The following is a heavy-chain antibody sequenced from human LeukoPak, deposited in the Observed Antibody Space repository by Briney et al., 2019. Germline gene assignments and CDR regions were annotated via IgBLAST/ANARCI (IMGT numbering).Heavy chain of an antibody. V-gene: IGHV3-21*01. CDR1: GFTFSSYS. J-gene: IGHJ4*02. CDR2: ITSSSSYI. D-gene: IGHD1-26*01. Sequence: GGSLRLSCAASGFTFSSYSMNWVRQAPGKGLEWVSSITSSSSYIYYADSVKGRFTISRGNAKNSLYLQMNSLRAEDTAVYYCARDRAALKVGATDYWGQGTLVTVSS. CDR3: ARDRAALKVGATDY.